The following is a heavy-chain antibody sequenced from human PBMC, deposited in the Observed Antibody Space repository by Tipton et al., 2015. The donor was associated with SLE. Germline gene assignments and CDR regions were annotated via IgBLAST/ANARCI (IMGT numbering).Heavy chain of an antibody. J-gene: IGHJ4*02. CDR2: IYYSGTT. Sequence: TLSLTCTVSGGSISNDYWSWILQPPGKALEWIAFIYYSGTTTYNPSLKSRVTMSVDTSKNQFSLKLSSVTAADTAVYYCARSEYSSGLIDYWGQGTLVPVSS. V-gene: IGHV4-59*01. D-gene: IGHD6-19*01. CDR3: ARSEYSSGLIDY. CDR1: GGSISNDY.